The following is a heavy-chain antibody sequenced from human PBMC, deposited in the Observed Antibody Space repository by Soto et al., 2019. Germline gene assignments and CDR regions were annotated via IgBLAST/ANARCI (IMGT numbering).Heavy chain of an antibody. CDR2: IDPSDSYT. CDR3: ARQRYDFWSGHPAAYYYGMDV. CDR1: GYSFTSYW. D-gene: IGHD3-3*01. V-gene: IGHV5-10-1*01. J-gene: IGHJ6*02. Sequence: LGESLKISCKGSGYSFTSYWISWVRQMPGKGLEWMGRIDPSDSYTNYSPSFQGHVTISADKSISTAYLQWSSLKASDTAMYYCARQRYDFWSGHPAAYYYGMDVWAQGTTVTVSS.